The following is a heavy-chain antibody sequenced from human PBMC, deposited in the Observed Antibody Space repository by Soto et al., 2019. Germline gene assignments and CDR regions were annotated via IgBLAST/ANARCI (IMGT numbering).Heavy chain of an antibody. CDR3: AKGMYSSGEAADH. J-gene: IGHJ4*02. D-gene: IGHD6-19*01. CDR2: ISYDGNYK. Sequence: RAVKISCAGSGGKVISYGWHWYHQKTGKGLEWVALISYDGNYKYYADSVNGRFTIYRDNTRSTVYLQMHNLRAEDAYLYYWAKGMYSSGEAADHWGQGILV. CDR1: GGKVISYG. V-gene: IGHV3-30*18.